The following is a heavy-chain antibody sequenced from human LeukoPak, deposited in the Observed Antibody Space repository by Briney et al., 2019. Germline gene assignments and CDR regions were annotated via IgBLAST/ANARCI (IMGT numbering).Heavy chain of an antibody. CDR2: IYYSGST. D-gene: IGHD3-16*02. V-gene: IGHV4-39*07. CDR1: GDSITSRTYY. Sequence: SETLSLTCTVSGDSITSRTYYWGWIRQPPGKGLEWIGTIYYSGSTYFNPSLKSRVTLSIDTSKNQFSLKLSSVTAADTAIYYCARRDTCGGTIAFDAFDVWGQGTMVTVS. CDR3: ARRDTCGGTIAFDAFDV. J-gene: IGHJ3*01.